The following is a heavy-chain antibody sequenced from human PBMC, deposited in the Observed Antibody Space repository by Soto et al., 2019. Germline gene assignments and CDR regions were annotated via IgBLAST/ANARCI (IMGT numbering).Heavy chain of an antibody. V-gene: IGHV3-23*01. J-gene: IGHJ4*02. Sequence: PGGSLILSCAAAELTFSNYAMSWVRQAPGKGLEWVSAISYGGGTTYYADSVKGRFTISRDNSKNTLYPQMNSLRAEDTAVYYCAKNPGYYYDSTGYHFDYWGQGTLVTVSS. CDR2: ISYGGGTT. CDR1: ELTFSNYA. D-gene: IGHD3-22*01. CDR3: AKNPGYYYDSTGYHFDY.